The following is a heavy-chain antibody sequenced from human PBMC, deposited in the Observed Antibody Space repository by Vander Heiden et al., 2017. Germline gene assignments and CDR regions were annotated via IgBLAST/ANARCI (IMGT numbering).Heavy chain of an antibody. CDR1: GFTFSNYA. CDR3: AKDAVVVTPDY. D-gene: IGHD2-21*02. CDR2: ISARGGST. V-gene: IGHV3-23*01. J-gene: IGHJ4*02. Sequence: EVQLLESGGGLVQPGGSLRLACAASGFTFSNYAMRWFRPAQGKGLEWVSGISARGGSTYYTDSVKGRFTISRDNSKNTLYLQMNSLRAEDTAVYYCAKDAVVVTPDYWGQGTLVTVSS.